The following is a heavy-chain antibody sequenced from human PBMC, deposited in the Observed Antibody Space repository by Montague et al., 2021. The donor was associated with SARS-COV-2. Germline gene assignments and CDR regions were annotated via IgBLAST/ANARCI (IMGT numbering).Heavy chain of an antibody. CDR2: TNSDGRST. D-gene: IGHD6-19*01. V-gene: IGHV3-74*01. J-gene: IGHJ5*02. CDR3: VREVGMVVARTLGRLDP. Sequence: SPRLSCAVSGFTFSNYWMHWVRQAPGKGLEWVSRTNSDGRSTTYADSVKGRFTISRDNAKNTLFLQINSLSGEDTAVYYCVREVGMVVARTLGRLDPWGQGTLVTVSS. CDR1: GFTFSNYW.